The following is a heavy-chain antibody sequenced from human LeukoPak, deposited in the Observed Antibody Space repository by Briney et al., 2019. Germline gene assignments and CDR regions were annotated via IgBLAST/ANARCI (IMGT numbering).Heavy chain of an antibody. V-gene: IGHV1-18*01. CDR3: ARYGYRTMVRGVRTTYYYYGMDV. Sequence: GASVKVSCKASGYTFTSYGISWVRQAPGQGLEGMGWISAYNGNTNYAQKLQGRVTMTTDTSTSTAYMELRSLRSDDTAVYYCARYGYRTMVRGVRTTYYYYGMDVWGQGTTVTVSS. D-gene: IGHD3-10*01. J-gene: IGHJ6*02. CDR1: GYTFTSYG. CDR2: ISAYNGNT.